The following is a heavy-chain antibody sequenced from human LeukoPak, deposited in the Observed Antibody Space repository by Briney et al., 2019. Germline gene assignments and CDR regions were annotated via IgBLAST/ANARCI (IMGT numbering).Heavy chain of an antibody. CDR3: ARGFSMAP. V-gene: IGHV3-48*03. J-gene: IGHJ5*02. CDR2: ISSSGNTI. CDR1: GFTFSSNE. D-gene: IGHD2/OR15-2a*01. Sequence: GSLRLSCAASGFTFSSNEMNWVRQPPGKGLEWVSYISSSGNTIYYADSVKGRFTISRDNAKNSLYLQMNSLRAEDTAVYYCARGFSMAPWGQGTLVTVSS.